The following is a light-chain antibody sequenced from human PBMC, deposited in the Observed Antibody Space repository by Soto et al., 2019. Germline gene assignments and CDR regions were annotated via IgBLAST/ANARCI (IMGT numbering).Light chain of an antibody. J-gene: IGKJ2*01. CDR1: QSISSY. V-gene: IGKV1-39*01. CDR3: QQSYGTPNT. CDR2: AAS. Sequence: DIQMTQSPSSLSASVGDRVIITCRTSQSISSYLNWYQQKPGKAPRLLIYAASSLQSGVPSRFSGGGSGTYFTLTISRLQPEDFATYYCQQSYGTPNTFGQGTKLEIK.